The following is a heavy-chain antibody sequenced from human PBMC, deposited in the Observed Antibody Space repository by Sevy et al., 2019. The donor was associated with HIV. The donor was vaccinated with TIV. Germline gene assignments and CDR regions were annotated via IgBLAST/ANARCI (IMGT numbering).Heavy chain of an antibody. D-gene: IGHD5-18*01. CDR2: IYYSGST. CDR1: GGSISSYY. CDR3: ARDAAMAYFDY. V-gene: IGHV4-59*01. J-gene: IGHJ4*02. Sequence: SETLSLTCTVSGGSISSYYWSWIRQPPGKGLEWIGYIYYSGSTNYNPSLKSRVTISVDTSKNQFSLKLSSVTAADTAVYYCARDAAMAYFDYWGQGTLVTVSS.